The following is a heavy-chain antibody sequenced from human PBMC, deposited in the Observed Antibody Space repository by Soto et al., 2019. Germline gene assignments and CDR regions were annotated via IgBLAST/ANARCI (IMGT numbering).Heavy chain of an antibody. CDR2: ISGSGGST. CDR3: AATGGDIVVVVAATGTLDY. Sequence: GGSLRLSCAASGFTFSSYAMSWVRQAPGKGLEWVSAISGSGGSTYYADSVKGRFTISRDNSKNTLYLQMNSLRAEDTAVYYCAATGGDIVVVVAATGTLDYWGQGTLVTVSS. D-gene: IGHD2-15*01. J-gene: IGHJ4*02. CDR1: GFTFSSYA. V-gene: IGHV3-23*01.